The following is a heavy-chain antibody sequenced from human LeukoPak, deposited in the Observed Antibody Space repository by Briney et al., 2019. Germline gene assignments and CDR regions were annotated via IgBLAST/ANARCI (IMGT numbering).Heavy chain of an antibody. CDR1: GFTFGSYW. CDR2: VNSDGTST. V-gene: IGHV3-74*01. J-gene: IGHJ4*02. Sequence: GALRLSCAASGFTFGSYWMFWVRQAPGKGLVWVSRVNSDGTSTNYADSVKGRFTVSRDNAKNTLYLQMNSLRVEDTAVYYCARDLFGAYCGGTCPTPDYWGQGTLVSVSS. CDR3: ARDLFGAYCGGTCPTPDY. D-gene: IGHD2-21*01.